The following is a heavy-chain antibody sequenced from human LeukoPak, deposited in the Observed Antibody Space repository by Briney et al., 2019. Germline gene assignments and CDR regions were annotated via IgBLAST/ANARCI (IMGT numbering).Heavy chain of an antibody. J-gene: IGHJ4*02. CDR3: ARDVAEGGGELDY. CDR1: GDSVSSNSAA. D-gene: IGHD3-16*01. Sequence: QTLSLTCAISGDSVSSNSAAWNWIRQSPSRGLEWLGRTYYRSKCYNDYAVSVKSRITINPDTSKNQFSLQLDSVTPEDTAVYYCARDVAEGGGELDYWGQGTLVTVSS. V-gene: IGHV6-1*01. CDR2: TYYRSKCYN.